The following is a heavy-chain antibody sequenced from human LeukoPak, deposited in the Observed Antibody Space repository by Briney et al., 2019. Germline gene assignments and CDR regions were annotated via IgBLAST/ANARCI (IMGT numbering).Heavy chain of an antibody. CDR2: ISGSGGST. V-gene: IGHV3-23*01. Sequence: GGPLRLSCAASGFTFSSYAMSWVRQAPGKGLEWVSAISGSGGSTYYADSVKGRFTISRDNSKNTLYLQMNSLRAEDTAVYYCAKGISYQLLFNWFDPWGQGTLVTVSS. D-gene: IGHD2-2*01. CDR1: GFTFSSYA. CDR3: AKGISYQLLFNWFDP. J-gene: IGHJ5*02.